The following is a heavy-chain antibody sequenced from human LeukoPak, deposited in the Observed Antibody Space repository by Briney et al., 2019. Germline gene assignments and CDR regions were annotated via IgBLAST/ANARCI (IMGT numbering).Heavy chain of an antibody. V-gene: IGHV3-15*04. Sequence: PGGSLRLSCAASGFPFSNVWMSWVRQAPGKGLEWVGRIETRGEGGTTEYSAPVKGRFTISRDDSTNTLFLQMNSLKTEDTAVYYCTIFADFWSAHSFDYWGQGTLVTVSS. D-gene: IGHD3-3*01. J-gene: IGHJ4*02. CDR3: TIFADFWSAHSFDY. CDR1: GFPFSNVW. CDR2: IETRGEGGTT.